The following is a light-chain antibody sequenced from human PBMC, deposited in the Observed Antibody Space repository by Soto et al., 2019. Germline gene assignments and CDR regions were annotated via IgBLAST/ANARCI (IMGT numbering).Light chain of an antibody. J-gene: IGKJ1*01. CDR1: QTIGSL. CDR2: KAS. Sequence: DDQMTQSPSTLSASVGDRVTITCRASQTIGSLLAWYQQKPGKAPNLLIYKASSLESGVPSRFSGSGFGTEFTLTITGLQPDDFATYYCQHYNSWAFGQGTKVEI. V-gene: IGKV1-5*03. CDR3: QHYNSWA.